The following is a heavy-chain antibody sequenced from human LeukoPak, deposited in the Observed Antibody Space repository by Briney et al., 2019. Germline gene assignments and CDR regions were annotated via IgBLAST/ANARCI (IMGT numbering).Heavy chain of an antibody. V-gene: IGHV3-53*01. CDR3: AREPHDYGAVPGI. Sequence: GRSLRLSCATSGFTFSSYGMHWVRQAPGKGLEWVSVIYSGGSTYYADSVKGRFTISRDNSKNTLYLQMNSLRAEDTAVYYCAREPHDYGAVPGIWGRGTVVTVSS. CDR2: IYSGGST. CDR1: GFTFSSYG. J-gene: IGHJ3*02. D-gene: IGHD4-17*01.